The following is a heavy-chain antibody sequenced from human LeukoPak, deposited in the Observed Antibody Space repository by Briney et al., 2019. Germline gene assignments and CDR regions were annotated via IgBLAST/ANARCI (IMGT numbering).Heavy chain of an antibody. D-gene: IGHD6-13*01. J-gene: IGHJ4*02. V-gene: IGHV3-23*01. CDR3: AKSDQQLVSSY. CDR2: IGGSGGDT. CDR1: GFTFSSYA. Sequence: PGGSLRLSCAASGFTFSSYAMSWVRQAPGKGLEWVSAIGGSGGDTYYADSVKGRLTISRDNSRNTLYLQMNSLRAEDTAVYYCAKSDQQLVSSYWGQGTLVTVSS.